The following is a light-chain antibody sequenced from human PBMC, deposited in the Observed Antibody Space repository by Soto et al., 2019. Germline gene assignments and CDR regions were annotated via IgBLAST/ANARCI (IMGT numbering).Light chain of an antibody. J-gene: IGKJ2*01. CDR2: AAS. Sequence: DIQMTQSPSSVSASVGARVTITCRASQGINIWLAWYQQKPGKAPYLLIYAASSLQSGVPSRFSGSGSGTDFTLTISSLQPEDFATYYCQQANGFPYTFGQGTKLQIK. CDR3: QQANGFPYT. CDR1: QGINIW. V-gene: IGKV1-12*01.